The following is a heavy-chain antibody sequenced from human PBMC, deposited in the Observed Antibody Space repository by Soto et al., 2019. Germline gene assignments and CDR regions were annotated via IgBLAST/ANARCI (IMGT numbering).Heavy chain of an antibody. Sequence: EVQLVESGGGLVQPGRSLRLSCAASGFTFDDYAMHWVRQAPGKGLEWVSGISWNSGSIGYADSVKGRFTISRDNAKNSLYLQMNSLRAEDTALYYCAKDMRYSGYDFSWEYYFEYWGQGTLVTVSS. CDR1: GFTFDDYA. D-gene: IGHD5-12*01. V-gene: IGHV3-9*01. CDR2: ISWNSGSI. CDR3: AKDMRYSGYDFSWEYYFEY. J-gene: IGHJ4*02.